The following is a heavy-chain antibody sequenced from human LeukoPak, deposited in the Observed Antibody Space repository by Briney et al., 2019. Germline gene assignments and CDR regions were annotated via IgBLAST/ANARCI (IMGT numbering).Heavy chain of an antibody. Sequence: GASVKVSCKASGYTFSSYGISWVRQAPGQGLEWMGWISAYNVNTNYAQKLQGRVTMTTDTSTSTAYMELRSLRSDDTAVYYCARDAVAGNLPAEKDFDYWGQGTLVTVSS. CDR3: ARDAVAGNLPAEKDFDY. J-gene: IGHJ4*02. CDR2: ISAYNVNT. D-gene: IGHD6-19*01. V-gene: IGHV1-18*01. CDR1: GYTFSSYG.